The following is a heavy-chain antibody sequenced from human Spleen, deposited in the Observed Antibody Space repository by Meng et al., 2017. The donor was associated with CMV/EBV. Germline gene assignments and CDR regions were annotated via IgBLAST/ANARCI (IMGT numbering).Heavy chain of an antibody. J-gene: IGHJ2*01. Sequence: GGSLRLSCAASGFTFSSYGMHWVRQAPGKGLEWVAFIRYDGSNKYYADSVKGRFTISRDNSKNTLYLQMNSLRAEDTAVYYCARDRGSDDYADWHFDLWGRGTLVTVSS. CDR1: GFTFSSYG. V-gene: IGHV3-30*02. D-gene: IGHD4-17*01. CDR3: ARDRGSDDYADWHFDL. CDR2: IRYDGSNK.